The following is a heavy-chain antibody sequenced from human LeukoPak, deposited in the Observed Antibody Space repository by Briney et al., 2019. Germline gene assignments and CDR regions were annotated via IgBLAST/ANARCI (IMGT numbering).Heavy chain of an antibody. CDR3: AREGGDRWLRGDFDY. Sequence: GGSLRLSCAASEFTFSNYGMHWVRQAPGKGLEWVAVISYDGSNKYYADSVKGRFTISRDNSKNTLYLQMNSLRAEDTAVYYCAREGGDRWLRGDFDYWGQGTLVTVSS. V-gene: IGHV3-30*19. J-gene: IGHJ4*02. CDR1: EFTFSNYG. D-gene: IGHD5-12*01. CDR2: ISYDGSNK.